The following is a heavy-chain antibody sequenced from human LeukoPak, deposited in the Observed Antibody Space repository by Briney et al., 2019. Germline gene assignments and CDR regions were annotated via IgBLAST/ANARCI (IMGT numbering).Heavy chain of an antibody. V-gene: IGHV3-48*01. J-gene: IGHJ4*02. D-gene: IGHD2-2*01. Sequence: GGSLRLSCAVSGFTFSSYNMNWVRRAPGKGLEWVSYIGSSVSTRYYADSVKGRFTISRDNGKHSLYLQMNSLRAEDTAVYYCAKALIVVVPAAYDYWGQGTLVTVSS. CDR1: GFTFSSYN. CDR3: AKALIVVVPAAYDY. CDR2: IGSSVSTR.